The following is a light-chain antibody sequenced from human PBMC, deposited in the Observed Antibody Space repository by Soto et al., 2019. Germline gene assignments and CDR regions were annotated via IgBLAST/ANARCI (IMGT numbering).Light chain of an antibody. CDR2: SNN. CDR3: AAWDDSLNGYV. V-gene: IGLV1-44*01. Sequence: QSVLTQPPSASGTPGPRVTISCSGKSSNIGSNTVNWYQQPPGTAPKLPIYSNNQRPSGVPARFSGSKSGTSASLAISGFQSEDEADYYFAAWDDSLNGYVFGTGTKVTVL. CDR1: SSNIGSNT. J-gene: IGLJ1*01.